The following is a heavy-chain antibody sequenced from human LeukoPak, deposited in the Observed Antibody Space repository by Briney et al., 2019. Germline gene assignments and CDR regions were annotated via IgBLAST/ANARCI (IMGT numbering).Heavy chain of an antibody. Sequence: GESLKISCKGSGYSFTSYWIGWVRQVPGKGLEWMGIIYPGDSDTRYSPSFQGQVTISADKSISTAYLQWSSLKASDTAMYYCARRLKYYDILTGYFDYWGQGTLVTVSS. CDR1: GYSFTSYW. CDR2: IYPGDSDT. D-gene: IGHD3-9*01. V-gene: IGHV5-51*01. J-gene: IGHJ4*02. CDR3: ARRLKYYDILTGYFDY.